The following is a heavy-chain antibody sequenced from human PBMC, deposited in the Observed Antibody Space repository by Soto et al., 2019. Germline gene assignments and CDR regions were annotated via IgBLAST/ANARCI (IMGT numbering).Heavy chain of an antibody. CDR2: MNPNSGNT. V-gene: IGHV1-8*01. J-gene: IGHJ3*02. D-gene: IGHD6-19*01. Sequence: ASVKVSCKASGYTFTSYDINWVRQATGQGLEWMGWMNPNSGNTGYAQKFQGRVAMTRNTSISTAYMELSSLRSEDTAVYYCASYYGGWYGGNAFDIWGQGTMVTVSS. CDR1: GYTFTSYD. CDR3: ASYYGGWYGGNAFDI.